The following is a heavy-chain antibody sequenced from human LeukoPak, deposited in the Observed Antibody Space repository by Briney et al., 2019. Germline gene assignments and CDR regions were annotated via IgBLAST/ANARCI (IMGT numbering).Heavy chain of an antibody. CDR3: ARGFPLGWWYFDY. CDR2: INPNSGGT. V-gene: IGHV1-2*02. D-gene: IGHD2-15*01. CDR1: GYTFTGYY. J-gene: IGHJ4*02. Sequence: GASVKVSCKASGYTFTGYYMHWVRQAPGQGLEWMGWINPNSGGTNYAQKFQGRVTMTRDTSISTAYMELSSLRSEDTAVYYCARGFPLGWWYFDYWGQGILVTVSS.